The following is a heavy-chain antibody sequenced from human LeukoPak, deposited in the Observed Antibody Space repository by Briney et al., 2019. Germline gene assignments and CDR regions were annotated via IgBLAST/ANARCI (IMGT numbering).Heavy chain of an antibody. Sequence: SETLSLTCTVSGGSISSYYWSWIRQPAGKGLEWIGYIYYSGSTNYNPSLKSRVTISVDTSKNQFSLKLSSVTAADTAVYYCARYDIVATINAFDIWGQGTIVTVSS. CDR3: ARYDIVATINAFDI. V-gene: IGHV4-59*01. CDR1: GGSISSYY. J-gene: IGHJ3*02. CDR2: IYYSGST. D-gene: IGHD5-12*01.